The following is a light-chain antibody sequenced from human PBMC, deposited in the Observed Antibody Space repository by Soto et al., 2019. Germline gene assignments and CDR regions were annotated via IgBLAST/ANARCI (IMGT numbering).Light chain of an antibody. V-gene: IGLV2-14*01. CDR2: EVS. Sequence: QSALTQPASVSGSPGQSITISCTGTSSDVGGYNYVSWYQQHPGKAPKLMIYEVSNRPSGVSNHFSGSKSGNTASLTISGLQAEDEADYYCSSYTSSSTLVFGTGTKVTV. J-gene: IGLJ1*01. CDR3: SSYTSSSTLV. CDR1: SSDVGGYNY.